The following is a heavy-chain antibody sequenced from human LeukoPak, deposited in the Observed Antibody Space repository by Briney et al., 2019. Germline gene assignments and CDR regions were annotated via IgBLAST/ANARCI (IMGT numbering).Heavy chain of an antibody. CDR1: SASTSSYY. D-gene: IGHD5-18*01. Sequence: SETLSLTCTVSSASTSSYYWGWIRQPPGTGLEWIGYIYYSGNTNYNPSLKSRVTISVDTSKNQFSLKLTSVTPADTAVYFCAGDSYGTDYWGQGTLVTVSS. CDR2: IYYSGNT. V-gene: IGHV4-59*01. J-gene: IGHJ4*02. CDR3: AGDSYGTDY.